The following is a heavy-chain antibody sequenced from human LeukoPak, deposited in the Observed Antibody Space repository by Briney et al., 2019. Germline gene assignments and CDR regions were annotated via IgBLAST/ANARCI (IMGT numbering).Heavy chain of an antibody. D-gene: IGHD3-16*02. CDR3: AKDSPRDDYVRGSYRYSRRGLDI. CDR1: GYEFSSYG. J-gene: IGHJ3*02. V-gene: IGHV1-18*01. Sequence: ASVKVSCKASGYEFSSYGISWVRQAPGQGLEWMGWISAYNLKTKYAEKFQGRLTMTTETSTSTAYMELRSLTSADTAVYYCAKDSPRDDYVRGSYRYSRRGLDIWGQGTLVTASS. CDR2: ISAYNLKT.